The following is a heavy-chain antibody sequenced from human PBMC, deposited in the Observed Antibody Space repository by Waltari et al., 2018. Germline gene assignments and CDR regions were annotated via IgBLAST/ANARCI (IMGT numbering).Heavy chain of an antibody. Sequence: EVQLLESGGGLVQPGGSLRLSCTASGFTFSSFSMIWVRQAPGKGWEWVASIGSSGANTDYANSVKGRFTVSRDNSKNTVYLQINSLRAEDTATYYCVKDRPDWPIDYWGQGTLVTVSS. V-gene: IGHV3-23*01. J-gene: IGHJ4*02. CDR1: GFTFSSFS. CDR2: IGSSGANT. CDR3: VKDRPDWPIDY. D-gene: IGHD3-9*01.